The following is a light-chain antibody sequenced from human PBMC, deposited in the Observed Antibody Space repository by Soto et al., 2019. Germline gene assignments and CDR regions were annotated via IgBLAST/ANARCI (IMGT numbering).Light chain of an antibody. Sequence: SVLTQPASVSGSPGQSITISCPGTSNDVGGYNYVSWYQQHPGKVPKLLIYDVSKRPSGVSNRFSGSKSGNTASLTISGLQAEDEADYYCSSYTSSYTGVFGTGTKVTVL. CDR2: DVS. CDR1: SNDVGGYNY. CDR3: SSYTSSYTGV. V-gene: IGLV2-14*01. J-gene: IGLJ1*01.